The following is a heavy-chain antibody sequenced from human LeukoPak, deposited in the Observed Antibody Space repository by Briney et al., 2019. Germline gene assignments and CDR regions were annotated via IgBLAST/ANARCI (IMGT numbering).Heavy chain of an antibody. Sequence: SETLSLTCAVYGGSFSGYYWSWIRQPPGKGLEWIGEINHSGSTNYNPSLKSRVTISVDTSKNQISLKVNSVTAADTAVYYCARLDSSGCLSVWGQGTLVTVSS. CDR1: GGSFSGYY. D-gene: IGHD6-19*01. V-gene: IGHV4-34*01. J-gene: IGHJ1*01. CDR3: ARLDSSGCLSV. CDR2: INHSGST.